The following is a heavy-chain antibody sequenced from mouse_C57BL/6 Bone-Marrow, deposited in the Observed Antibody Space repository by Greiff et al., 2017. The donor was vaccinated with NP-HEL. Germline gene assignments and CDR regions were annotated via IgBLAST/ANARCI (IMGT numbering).Heavy chain of an antibody. CDR2: IRNKANGYTT. CDR1: GFTFTDYY. D-gene: IGHD1-1*01. Sequence: EVQVVESGGGLVQPGGSLSLSCAASGFTFTDYYMSWVRQPPGKALEWLGFIRNKANGYTTEYSASVKGRFTISRDNSQSILYLQMNALRAEDSATYYCARSYYYGSSYGFAYWGQGTLVTVSA. CDR3: ARSYYYGSSYGFAY. J-gene: IGHJ3*01. V-gene: IGHV7-3*01.